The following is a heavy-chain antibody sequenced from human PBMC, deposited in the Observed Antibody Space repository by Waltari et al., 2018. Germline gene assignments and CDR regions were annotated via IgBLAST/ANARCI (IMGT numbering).Heavy chain of an antibody. CDR2: ISGSGCNT. CDR1: EFTFSSYA. Sequence: EVQLLESGGGLVQPGRSLRLSCAASEFTFSSYAMNWVRKAPGKGLEWVSTISGSGCNTYYADSVKGRFTISRDNSKNTLYLQMNSLRAEDTAVYYCTKDPAGTYYFEYWGQGTLVTVSS. CDR3: TKDPAGTYYFEY. D-gene: IGHD6-19*01. J-gene: IGHJ4*02. V-gene: IGHV3-23*01.